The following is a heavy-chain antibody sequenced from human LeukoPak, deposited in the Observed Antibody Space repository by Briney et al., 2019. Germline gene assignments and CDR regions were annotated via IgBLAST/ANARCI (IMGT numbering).Heavy chain of an antibody. D-gene: IGHD3-16*01. Sequence: PGGSLRLSCAASGFTFSSYWMHWVRQTPGKGLVWVSRINSDGSSTSYADSVKDRFTISRDNAKNTLFLQMNSLRAEDTAVYHSVRAKGLIWFDYWGQGTPVTVSS. CDR3: VRAKGLIWFDY. J-gene: IGHJ4*02. CDR1: GFTFSSYW. CDR2: INSDGSST. V-gene: IGHV3-74*01.